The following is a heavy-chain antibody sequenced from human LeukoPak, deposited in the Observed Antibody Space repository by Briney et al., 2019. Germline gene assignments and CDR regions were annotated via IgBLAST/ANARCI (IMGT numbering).Heavy chain of an antibody. D-gene: IGHD5-18*01. V-gene: IGHV1-18*01. CDR2: ISTNNGKT. J-gene: IGHJ6*02. Sequence: ASVKVSCKASGYTFTSYGVSWVRQAPGQGLEWMGWISTNNGKTNYAQKFQGRVTMTTDTSTSTAYMELRSLRSDDTAVYYCARDGHSYGYGMDVWGQGTTVTVSS. CDR3: ARDGHSYGYGMDV. CDR1: GYTFTSYG.